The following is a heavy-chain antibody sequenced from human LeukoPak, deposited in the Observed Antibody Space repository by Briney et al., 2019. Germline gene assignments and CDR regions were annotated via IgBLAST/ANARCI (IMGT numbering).Heavy chain of an antibody. D-gene: IGHD1-26*01. CDR1: GFTFSNYA. Sequence: GGSLRLSCAASGFTFSNYAMNWVRQAPGRGLEWVSSISSSSSYIYYADSVKGRFTISRDNAKNSLYLQMNSLRAEDTAVYYCARDRSGSYRDYFDYWGQGTLVTVSS. CDR2: ISSSSSYI. J-gene: IGHJ4*02. V-gene: IGHV3-21*01. CDR3: ARDRSGSYRDYFDY.